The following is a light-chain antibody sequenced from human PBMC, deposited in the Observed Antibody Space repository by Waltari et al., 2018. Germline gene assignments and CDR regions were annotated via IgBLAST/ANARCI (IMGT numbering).Light chain of an antibody. J-gene: IGKJ1*01. Sequence: VVMTQTPLSLSVTPGQPASISCKSSQSLLHSNGETYLYWFLQKPGQSPQLLIFEVSRRFSGVADSFSGSRSGTDFTLTISRVEAEDVGVYYCMQGIHRPPTFGQGTKVEIK. CDR1: QSLLHSNGETY. V-gene: IGKV2-29*03. CDR3: MQGIHRPPT. CDR2: EVS.